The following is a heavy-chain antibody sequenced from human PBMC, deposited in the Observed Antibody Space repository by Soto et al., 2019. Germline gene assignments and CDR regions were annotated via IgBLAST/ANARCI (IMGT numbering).Heavy chain of an antibody. CDR2: ISAYNGNT. J-gene: IGHJ5*02. Sequence: GTSVKAPFRDPGFAFTSNGISWVRQAPGQGLEWMGWISAYNGNTNYAQKLQGRVTMTTDTSTSTAYMELRSLRSDDTAVYYCARGSWITIFGVVTENWFDPWGQGTLVTVSS. CDR1: GFAFTSNG. D-gene: IGHD3-3*01. CDR3: ARGSWITIFGVVTENWFDP. V-gene: IGHV1-18*01.